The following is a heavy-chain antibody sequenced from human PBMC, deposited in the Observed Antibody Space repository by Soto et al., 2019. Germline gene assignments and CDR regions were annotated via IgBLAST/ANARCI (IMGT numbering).Heavy chain of an antibody. CDR1: VFTCSSYG. CDR3: AAGGTRVTLLLFVDF. Sequence: SSLRLCCASSVFTCSSYGMHRVRHAPGKGLEWVAVISYDGSNEHYGDSVKGRFTISRDNTKNTLYLQMNSLRVEATAVYYWAAGGTRVTLLLFVDFWGQGTLVSVSS. J-gene: IGHJ4*02. CDR2: ISYDGSNE. D-gene: IGHD4-17*01. V-gene: IGHV3-30*03.